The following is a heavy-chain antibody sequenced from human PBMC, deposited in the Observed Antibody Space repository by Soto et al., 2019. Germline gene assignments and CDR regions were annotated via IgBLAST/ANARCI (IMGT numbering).Heavy chain of an antibody. CDR1: GGSISSYY. J-gene: IGHJ6*02. Sequence: QVQLQESGPGLVKPSETLSLTCTVSGGSISSYYWSWIRQPPGKGLEWIGYIYYSGSTNYNPSLKSRVTLSVDPSKNQFSPKLSSVTAADTAVYYCARTRWYDYYYYGMDVWGQGTTVTVSS. D-gene: IGHD2-15*01. CDR3: ARTRWYDYYYYGMDV. CDR2: IYYSGST. V-gene: IGHV4-59*01.